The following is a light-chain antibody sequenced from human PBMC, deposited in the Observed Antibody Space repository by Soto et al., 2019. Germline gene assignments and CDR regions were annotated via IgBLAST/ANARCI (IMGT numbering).Light chain of an antibody. CDR3: QQANSFPRT. CDR2: DAS. CDR1: QDISNY. V-gene: IGKV1-33*01. Sequence: DIQMTQSPSSLSASVGDRVTITCQASQDISNYLNWYQQKPGKAPKLLIYDASNLETGVPSRFSGSGSGTDFTFTIRSLQPEDFATYYCQQANSFPRTFGGGTKVEIK. J-gene: IGKJ4*01.